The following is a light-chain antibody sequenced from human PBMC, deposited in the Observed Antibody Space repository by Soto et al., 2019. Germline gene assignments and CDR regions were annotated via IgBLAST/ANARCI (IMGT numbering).Light chain of an antibody. Sequence: QLVLTQPPSASASLGASVKLTCTLSSGHSSYAIAWHQQQPEKGPRYLMKLNSDGSHSKGDGIPDRFSGSSSGAERYLTISSLQSEDEADYYCQTWGTGIRVFGGVTKLTVL. V-gene: IGLV4-69*01. J-gene: IGLJ3*02. CDR1: SGHSSYA. CDR3: QTWGTGIRV. CDR2: LNSDGSH.